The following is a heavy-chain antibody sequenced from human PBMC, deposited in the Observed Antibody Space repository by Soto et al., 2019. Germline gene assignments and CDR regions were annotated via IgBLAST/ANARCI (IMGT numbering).Heavy chain of an antibody. Sequence: QVQLVQSGAEVKKPGASVKVSCKASGYTFTSYDINWVRQATGQGLEWMGWMNPNRGNTGYAQKFQGRVTMTGNTDINTAYMELSSLRSDDTAVYYCAGDSAGIPLDYWGQGTLVTVSS. CDR2: MNPNRGNT. J-gene: IGHJ4*02. CDR3: AGDSAGIPLDY. D-gene: IGHD6-19*01. V-gene: IGHV1-8*01. CDR1: GYTFTSYD.